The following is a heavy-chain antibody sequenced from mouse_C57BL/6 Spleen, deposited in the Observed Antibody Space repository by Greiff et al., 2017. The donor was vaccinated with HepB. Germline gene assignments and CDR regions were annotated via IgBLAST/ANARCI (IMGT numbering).Heavy chain of an antibody. Sequence: VKLVESGPGLVAPSQSLSITCTVSGFSLTSYAISWVRQPPGKGLEWLGVIWTGGGTNYNSALKSRLSISKDNSKSQVFLKMNSLQTDDTARYYCARRSRGYSNYEYFDVWGTGTTVTVSS. V-gene: IGHV2-9-1*01. D-gene: IGHD2-5*01. CDR2: IWTGGGT. CDR3: ARRSRGYSNYEYFDV. J-gene: IGHJ1*03. CDR1: GFSLTSYA.